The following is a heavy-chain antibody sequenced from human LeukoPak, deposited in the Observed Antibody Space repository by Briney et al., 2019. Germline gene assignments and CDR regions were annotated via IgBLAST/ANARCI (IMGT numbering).Heavy chain of an antibody. Sequence: GGSLRLSCAASGFTFSSYGMHWVRQAPGKGLEWVAVIWYDGSNKYYADSVKGRFTISRDNSKNTLYLQMNRLRAEDTAVYYCARDQGVYDYVWGSYRLDYWGQGTLVTVSS. V-gene: IGHV3-33*01. J-gene: IGHJ4*02. CDR1: GFTFSSYG. CDR3: ARDQGVYDYVWGSYRLDY. CDR2: IWYDGSNK. D-gene: IGHD3-16*02.